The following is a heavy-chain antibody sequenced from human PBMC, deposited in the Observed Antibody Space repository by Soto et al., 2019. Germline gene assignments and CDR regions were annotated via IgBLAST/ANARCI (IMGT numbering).Heavy chain of an antibody. CDR2: ISYDGNNK. D-gene: IGHD6-13*01. Sequence: QVQLVESGGGVVQPGNSLRLSCAGSGFPFSAEAMHWVRQAPGKGLEWVAAISYDGNNKNHADSVKGRFTVSRDNSKNTLYLQIYSLRPEDTAVYYCARDYSSGWCLDYWGQGSLDTVSS. V-gene: IGHV3-30-3*01. J-gene: IGHJ4*02. CDR3: ARDYSSGWCLDY. CDR1: GFPFSAEA.